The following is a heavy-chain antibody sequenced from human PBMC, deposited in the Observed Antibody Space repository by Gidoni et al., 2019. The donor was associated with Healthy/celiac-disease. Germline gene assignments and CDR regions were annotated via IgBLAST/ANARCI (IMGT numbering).Heavy chain of an antibody. CDR1: GFPFSNAW. V-gene: IGHV3-15*01. Sequence: EVQLVESGGGLVKPGGSLRLSCAASGFPFSNAWMSWVRQAPGKGLEWVGRIKSKTDGGTTDYAAPVKGRFTISRDDSKNTLYLQMNSLKTEDTAVYYCTTAVLYAVYYGMDVWGQGTTVTVSS. J-gene: IGHJ6*02. CDR3: TTAVLYAVYYGMDV. D-gene: IGHD2-8*01. CDR2: IKSKTDGGTT.